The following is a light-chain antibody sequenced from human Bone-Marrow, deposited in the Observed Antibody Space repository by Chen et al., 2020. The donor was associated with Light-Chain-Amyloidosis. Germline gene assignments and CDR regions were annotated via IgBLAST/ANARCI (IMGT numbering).Light chain of an antibody. J-gene: IGKJ4*01. CDR3: QQYGTSPLT. CDR1: QTISSNY. CDR2: GSS. V-gene: IGKV3-20*01. Sequence: IVLTLSPATLSLSPGERANLSCRASQTISSNYLTWYQQKFGQAPRLLIYGSSSRSTVIPDSFTGSGSGTDFTLTINRLEPEDFAMYYCQQYGTSPLTLGGGTKLEIK.